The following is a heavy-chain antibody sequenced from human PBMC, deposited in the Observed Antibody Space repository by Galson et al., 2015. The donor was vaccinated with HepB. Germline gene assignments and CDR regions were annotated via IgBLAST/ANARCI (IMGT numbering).Heavy chain of an antibody. CDR3: ARHSDYYEGAFFDP. Sequence: TLSLTCTVSGGSISSSDYYWGWIRQPPGKGLEWIGSMYYSGSTYYNPSLKSRVTIAVDTSKNQFSLKLGSVTATDTAVYYCARHSDYYEGAFFDPWGQGTLVTVSS. CDR2: MYYSGST. CDR1: GGSISSSDYY. D-gene: IGHD3-22*01. J-gene: IGHJ5*02. V-gene: IGHV4-39*01.